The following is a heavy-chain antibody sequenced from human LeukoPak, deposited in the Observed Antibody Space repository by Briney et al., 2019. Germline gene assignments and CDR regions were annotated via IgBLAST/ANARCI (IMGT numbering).Heavy chain of an antibody. CDR2: INPNSGGT. D-gene: IGHD3-9*01. V-gene: IGHV1-2*02. CDR3: ARTGLRYSVNYYYYYMDV. CDR1: GYTFTGYY. Sequence: GASVKASCKASGYTFTGYYMHWVRQAPGQGLEWMGWINPNSGGTNYAQKFQGRVTMTRDTSISTAYMELSRLRSDDTAVYYCARTGLRYSVNYYYYYMDVWGKGTTVTVSS. J-gene: IGHJ6*03.